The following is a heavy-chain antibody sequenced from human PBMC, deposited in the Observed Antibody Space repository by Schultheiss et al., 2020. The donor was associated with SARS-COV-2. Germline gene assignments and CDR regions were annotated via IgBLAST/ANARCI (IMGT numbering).Heavy chain of an antibody. CDR2: IYSGGST. Sequence: GESLKISCAASGFTVSSNYMSWVRQAPGKGLEWVSVIYSGGSTYYADSVKGRFTISRDNSKNTLYLQMNSLRAEDTAVYYCAREGGSYSYFDHWGQGTLVTVSS. J-gene: IGHJ4*02. D-gene: IGHD1-26*01. CDR3: AREGGSYSYFDH. CDR1: GFTVSSNY. V-gene: IGHV3-53*05.